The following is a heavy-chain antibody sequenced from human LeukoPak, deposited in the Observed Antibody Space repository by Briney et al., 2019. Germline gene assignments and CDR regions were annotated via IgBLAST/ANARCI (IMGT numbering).Heavy chain of an antibody. J-gene: IGHJ4*02. Sequence: GGSLRLSCAASGFTFSTYAVHWVRQAPGKGLEWVAVISYDGSKRYYADSVKGRFTISRDNSKNAFLQMNSLRAEDTAVYYCAKSLSSGWNPLYFDYWGQGTLVTVSS. CDR2: ISYDGSKR. CDR1: GFTFSTYA. CDR3: AKSLSSGWNPLYFDY. D-gene: IGHD6-19*01. V-gene: IGHV3-30-3*01.